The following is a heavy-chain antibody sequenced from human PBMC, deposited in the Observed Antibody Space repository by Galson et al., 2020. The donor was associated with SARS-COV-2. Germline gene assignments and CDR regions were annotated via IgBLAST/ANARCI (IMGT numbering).Heavy chain of an antibody. CDR2: IVPLLGIP. J-gene: IGHJ6*02. CDR3: ARDEDDVLSGLGLLV. CDR1: GGAFSSYT. D-gene: IGHD3-9*01. V-gene: IGHV1-69*10. Sequence: SVKVSCKASGGAFSSYTISWVRQAPGQGLEWMGGIVPLLGIPNYAQRFQGRLSITAGTSTNTAFMELTSLGSEDTAVYYCARDEDDVLSGLGLLVWGQGTTVTVSS.